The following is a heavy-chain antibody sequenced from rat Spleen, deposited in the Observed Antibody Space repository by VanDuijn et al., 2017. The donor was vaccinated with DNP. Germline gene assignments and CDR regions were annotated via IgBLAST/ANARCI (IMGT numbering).Heavy chain of an antibody. D-gene: IGHD1-11*01. CDR3: TTFEGRDA. CDR2: ILYDGGRN. CDR1: GFTISDCN. V-gene: IGHV5S10*01. Sequence: EVQLVESGGGLVRPGRSLKLSCATSGFTISDCNMAWVRQAPKKGLEWVATILYDGGRNYYRNSVKGRFTISRDNAKSTLYLQMDSLRSEDTATYYCTTFEGRDAWGQGTSVTVSS. J-gene: IGHJ4*01.